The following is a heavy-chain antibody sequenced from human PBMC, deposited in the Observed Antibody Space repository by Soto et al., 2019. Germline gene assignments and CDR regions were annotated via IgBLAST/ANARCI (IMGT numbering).Heavy chain of an antibody. Sequence: GGSLRLSCAASGFTFSNYAMHWVRQAPGKGLEWVALTSYDGNNEYYTDSVKGRFTISRDNSKNTLFLQMNSPRPEDTAVYYCAKDKGVFNWATSYFDYWGQGALVAVSS. CDR2: TSYDGNNE. CDR3: AKDKGVFNWATSYFDY. J-gene: IGHJ4*02. D-gene: IGHD1-1*01. CDR1: GFTFSNYA. V-gene: IGHV3-30*18.